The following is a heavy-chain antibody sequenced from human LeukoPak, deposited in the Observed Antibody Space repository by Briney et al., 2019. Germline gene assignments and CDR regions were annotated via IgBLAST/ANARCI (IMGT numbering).Heavy chain of an antibody. CDR1: GYTFTSYD. D-gene: IGHD2-2*01. CDR2: MNPNSGNT. Sequence: ASVKVSCKASGYTFTSYDINWVRQATGQGLEWMGWMNPNSGNTGYAQKFQGRVTMTTDTSTNTAYMELRSLRSDDTAVYYCAGTGYCSSTRCSWFDPWGQGTLVTV. V-gene: IGHV1-8*01. CDR3: AGTGYCSSTRCSWFDP. J-gene: IGHJ5*02.